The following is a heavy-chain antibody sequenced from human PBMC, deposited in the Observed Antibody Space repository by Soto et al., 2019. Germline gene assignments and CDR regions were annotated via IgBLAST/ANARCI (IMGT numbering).Heavy chain of an antibody. CDR1: GCSISSGGYS. J-gene: IGHJ5*02. V-gene: IGHV4-30-2*01. CDR2: IYHSGST. CDR3: ARVPDR. Sequence: PSETLSLTCAIAGCSISSGGYSWSWIRQPPGKGLEWIGYIYHSGSTYYNPSLKSRVTLSVDRSKNQFSLKLSSVTAADTAVYYCARVPDRWGQGTLVSVS. D-gene: IGHD2-2*01.